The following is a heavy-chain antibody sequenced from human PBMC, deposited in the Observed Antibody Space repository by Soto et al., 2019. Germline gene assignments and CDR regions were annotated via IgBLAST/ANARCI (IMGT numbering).Heavy chain of an antibody. D-gene: IGHD1-1*01. Sequence: GGSLSLSCAASGLTVSSNYMSWDRPAPGQGLEWVSVIYSGGSTYYSESVKGGCTISRHNSKNTLYLQMKSLRSEDTAVYYGARSRYNCNYKAFDIWDQGATVTVAS. CDR2: IYSGGST. CDR1: GLTVSSNY. J-gene: IGHJ3*02. V-gene: IGHV3-53*04. CDR3: ARSRYNCNYKAFDI.